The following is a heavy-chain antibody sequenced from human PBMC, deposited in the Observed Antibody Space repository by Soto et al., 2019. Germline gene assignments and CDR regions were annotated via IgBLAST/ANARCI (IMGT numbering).Heavy chain of an antibody. CDR2: INTGYVNT. V-gene: IGHV1-3*05. Sequence: QVQLVQSGAEEKKPGASVKASCKASGYTFNSYAIHWVRQAPGQRLEWMGWINTGYVNTKYSQKFQGTVTITRETSASTASMELSSLRSEDTAVYYCARERDRGYGSFDYWGQGTLVTVSS. D-gene: IGHD5-12*01. CDR3: ARERDRGYGSFDY. CDR1: GYTFNSYA. J-gene: IGHJ4*02.